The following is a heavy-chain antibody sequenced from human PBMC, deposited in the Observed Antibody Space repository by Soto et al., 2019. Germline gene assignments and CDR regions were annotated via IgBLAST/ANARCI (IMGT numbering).Heavy chain of an antibody. V-gene: IGHV4-31*03. CDR3: ARAPYSSGWFDAFDI. Sequence: SETLSLTCTVSGGSISSGGYYWSWIRQHPGKGLEWIGYIYYSGSTYYNPSLKSRVTISVDTSKNQFSLKLSSVTAADTAVYYCARAPYSSGWFDAFDIWGQGTMLTVSS. CDR1: GGSISSGGYY. J-gene: IGHJ3*02. CDR2: IYYSGST. D-gene: IGHD6-19*01.